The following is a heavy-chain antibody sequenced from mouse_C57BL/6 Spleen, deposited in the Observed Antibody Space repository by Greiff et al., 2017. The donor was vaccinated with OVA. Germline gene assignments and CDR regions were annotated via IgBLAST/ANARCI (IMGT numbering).Heavy chain of an antibody. D-gene: IGHD2-3*01. V-gene: IGHV1-50*01. CDR1: GYTFTSYW. CDR2: IDPSDSYT. CDR3: ARGKSIYDGYYLDY. J-gene: IGHJ4*01. Sequence: QVQLKQPGAELVKPGASVKLSCKASGYTFTSYWMQWVKQRPGQGLEWIGEIDPSDSYTNYNQKFKGKATLTVDTSSSTAYMQLSSLTSEDSAVYYCARGKSIYDGYYLDYWGQGTSVTVSS.